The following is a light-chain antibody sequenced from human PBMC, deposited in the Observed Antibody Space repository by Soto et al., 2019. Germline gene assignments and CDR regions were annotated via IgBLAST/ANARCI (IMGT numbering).Light chain of an antibody. J-gene: IGKJ5*01. CDR1: QSISRW. Sequence: GDRVTITCRASQSISRWLAWYQQKPGKAPKLLIYDATNLESGVPSRFSGSGSGTDFTLTISSLQPEDFATYYCQQSYSTLPITFGQGTRLEIK. CDR3: QQSYSTLPIT. V-gene: IGKV1-39*01. CDR2: DAT.